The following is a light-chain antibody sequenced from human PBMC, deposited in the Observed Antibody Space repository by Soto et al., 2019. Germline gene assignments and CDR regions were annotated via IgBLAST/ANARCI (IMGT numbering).Light chain of an antibody. CDR2: KAS. Sequence: DIQMTQSPSSLSASVGDRVTLTCRASQTISSWLAWYQQTPGKAPKVLIYKASSLGSGVPSRFSGSGSGTDFTLTISSLHPEDFATYYCQQYDSYPWTFGQGTKVEIK. J-gene: IGKJ1*01. CDR3: QQYDSYPWT. CDR1: QTISSW. V-gene: IGKV1-5*03.